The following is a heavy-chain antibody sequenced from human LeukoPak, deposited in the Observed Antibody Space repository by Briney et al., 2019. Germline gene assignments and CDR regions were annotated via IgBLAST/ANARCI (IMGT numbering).Heavy chain of an antibody. J-gene: IGHJ5*02. Sequence: ASVKVSCKASGYTFTSYDINWVRQATGQGLEWMGRINPNSGGTNYAQKFQGRVTMTRDTSISTAYMELSRLRSDDTAVYYCARDRITMVRGANWFDPWGQGTLVTVSS. V-gene: IGHV1-2*06. CDR1: GYTFTSYD. CDR2: INPNSGGT. D-gene: IGHD3-10*01. CDR3: ARDRITMVRGANWFDP.